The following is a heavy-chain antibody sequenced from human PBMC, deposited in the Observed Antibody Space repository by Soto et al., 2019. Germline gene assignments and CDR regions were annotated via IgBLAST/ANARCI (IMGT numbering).Heavy chain of an antibody. D-gene: IGHD2-21*02. J-gene: IGHJ5*02. CDR2: IYHSGST. CDR1: GYSIRNGYY. CDR3: ARVAPYCGGDCYSPPP. Sequence: SETLSLTCTVSGYSIRNGYYWGWNRQPPGKGLEWIGTIYHSGSTYYNPSLKSRVTISVDASENHFSLKLSSVTAADTAVYYCARVAPYCGGDCYSPPPWGQGTLVTVSS. V-gene: IGHV4-38-2*02.